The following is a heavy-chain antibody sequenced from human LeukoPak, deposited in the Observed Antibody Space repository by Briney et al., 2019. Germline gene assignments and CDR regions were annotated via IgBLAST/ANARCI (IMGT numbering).Heavy chain of an antibody. V-gene: IGHV3-21*01. CDR3: ARDTGYGDSIDY. D-gene: IGHD4-17*01. CDR1: GFTFSSYS. J-gene: IGHJ4*02. CDR2: ISSGSSYI. Sequence: GGSLRLSCAASGFTFSSYSMNWVRQAPGKGLEWVSSISSGSSYIYYADSVKGRFTISRDNAKNSLYLQMNSLRAEDTAVYYCARDTGYGDSIDYWGQGTLVTVSS.